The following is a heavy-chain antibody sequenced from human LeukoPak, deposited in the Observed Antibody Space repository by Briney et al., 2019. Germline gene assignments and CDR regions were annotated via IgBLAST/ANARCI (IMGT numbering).Heavy chain of an antibody. V-gene: IGHV4-59*01. CDR3: ARDYYDSSGYYYDDAFDI. J-gene: IGHJ3*02. CDR1: GGTISSYY. CDR2: IYYSGST. Sequence: SETLSLTCTVSGGTISSYYWRWIRQPPGKGLEWIGYIYYSGSTNYNPSLKSRVTISVDTSKNQFALKLSSVTAADTAVYYCARDYYDSSGYYYDDAFDIWGQGTMVTVSS. D-gene: IGHD3-22*01.